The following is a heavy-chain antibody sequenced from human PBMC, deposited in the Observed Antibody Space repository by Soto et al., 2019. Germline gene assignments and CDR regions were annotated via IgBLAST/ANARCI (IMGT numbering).Heavy chain of an antibody. CDR1: GGSFSGYY. Sequence: QVQLQQWGAGLLKPSETLSLTCAVYGGSFSGYYWSWIRQPPGKGLEWIGEINHSGSTNYNPSLKSRVTISVYTSKSQFSLKLSSVTAADTAEYYWAGREELLWFGDVYFDYWGQGTLVTVSS. J-gene: IGHJ4*02. V-gene: IGHV4-34*01. D-gene: IGHD3-10*01. CDR2: INHSGST. CDR3: AGREELLWFGDVYFDY.